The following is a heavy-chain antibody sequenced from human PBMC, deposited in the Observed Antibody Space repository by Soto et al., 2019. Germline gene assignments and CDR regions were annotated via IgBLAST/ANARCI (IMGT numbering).Heavy chain of an antibody. CDR2: ISSTSAYI. CDR1: GFTFNTYS. Sequence: EVQLVESGGGLVKPGGSLRLSCAASGFTFNTYSMNWVRQAPGKGLEWVSSISSTSAYIYYADSVRGRFTISRDNAKNSLSLQVNSLNAEDTAVYYCAREKSGADAWFFDLWGRGTLVTVSS. J-gene: IGHJ2*01. CDR3: AREKSGADAWFFDL. D-gene: IGHD1-26*01. V-gene: IGHV3-21*01.